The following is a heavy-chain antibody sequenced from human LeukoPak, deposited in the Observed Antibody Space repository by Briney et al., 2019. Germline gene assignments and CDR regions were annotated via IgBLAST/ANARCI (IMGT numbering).Heavy chain of an antibody. CDR3: AKGGLLGGSSGWYTEYFDY. CDR2: ISGSGGST. V-gene: IGHV3-23*01. Sequence: PGGSLRLSCAASGFTFSSYAMSWVRQAPGKGLEWVSAISGSGGSTYYADSVKGRFTISRDNSKNTLYLQTNSLRAEDTAVYYCAKGGLLGGSSGWYTEYFDYWGQGTLVTVSS. CDR1: GFTFSSYA. D-gene: IGHD6-19*01. J-gene: IGHJ4*02.